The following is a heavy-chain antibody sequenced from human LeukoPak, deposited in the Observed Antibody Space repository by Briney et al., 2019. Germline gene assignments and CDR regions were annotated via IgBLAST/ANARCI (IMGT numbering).Heavy chain of an antibody. J-gene: IGHJ4*02. CDR3: TVGGYYDSNAFLDY. CDR1: GYSVSSGYY. Sequence: SETLSLTCTVSGYSVSSGYYWGWIRQPPGKGLEWIGSMYHSGDTYYNPSLKSRVTISVDRSKNQFSLKLNSVTAADTAVYYCTVGGYYDSNAFLDYWGQGTLVTVSS. V-gene: IGHV4-38-2*02. D-gene: IGHD3-22*01. CDR2: MYHSGDT.